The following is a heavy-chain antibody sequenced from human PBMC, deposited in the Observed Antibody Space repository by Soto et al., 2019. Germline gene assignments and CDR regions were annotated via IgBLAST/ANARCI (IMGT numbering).Heavy chain of an antibody. J-gene: IGHJ3*02. D-gene: IGHD3-16*02. CDR1: GDSVSSNSAA. Sequence: SQTLSLTCAISGDSVSSNSAAWNWIRQSPSRSLEWLGRTYYRSKWYNDYAVSVKSRITINPDTSKNQFSLQLNSVTPEDTAVYYCARDLDFMITFGGVIADAFDIWGQGTMVTVSS. V-gene: IGHV6-1*01. CDR2: TYYRSKWYN. CDR3: ARDLDFMITFGGVIADAFDI.